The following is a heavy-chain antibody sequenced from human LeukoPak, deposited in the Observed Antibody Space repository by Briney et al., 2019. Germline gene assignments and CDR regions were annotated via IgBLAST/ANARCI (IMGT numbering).Heavy chain of an antibody. D-gene: IGHD1-26*01. CDR1: RGTFSTYA. V-gene: IGHV1-69*05. J-gene: IGHJ4*02. CDR3: ARVFARSGEISGSYYYY. CDR2: ITPIFGTA. Sequence: ASVKVSCKASRGTFSTYAINWVRQAPGQGLEWMGGITPIFGTANYAQKFQGRVTITTDESTSTAYMELSSLRSEDTAVYYCARVFARSGEISGSYYYYWGQGTLVTVSS.